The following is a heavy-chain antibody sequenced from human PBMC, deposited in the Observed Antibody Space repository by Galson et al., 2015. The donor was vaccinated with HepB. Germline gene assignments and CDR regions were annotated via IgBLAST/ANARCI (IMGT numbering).Heavy chain of an antibody. V-gene: IGHV3-43*01. Sequence: SLRLSCAASGFTFGDYTMHWVRQAPGKGLEWVSLISWDGVTTYYADSVKGRFTVSRDNSKHSLFLQMNSLRTQDTASYYCVKESTYYYGSGISRAYGLDVWGQGTPVTVAS. CDR3: VKESTYYYGSGISRAYGLDV. D-gene: IGHD3-10*01. J-gene: IGHJ6*02. CDR1: GFTFGDYT. CDR2: ISWDGVTT.